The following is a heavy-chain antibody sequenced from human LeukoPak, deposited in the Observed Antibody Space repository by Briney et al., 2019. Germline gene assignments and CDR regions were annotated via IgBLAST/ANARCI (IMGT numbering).Heavy chain of an antibody. V-gene: IGHV3-30*02. D-gene: IGHD3-3*01. Sequence: LPGGSLRLSCAASGFTFSSYGMHWVRQAPGKGLEWVAFIRYDGSNKYYADSVKGRFTIPRDNSKNTLYLQMNSLRAEDTAVYYCAKERLGRFLEWLFDYWGQGTLVTVSS. J-gene: IGHJ4*02. CDR1: GFTFSSYG. CDR3: AKERLGRFLEWLFDY. CDR2: IRYDGSNK.